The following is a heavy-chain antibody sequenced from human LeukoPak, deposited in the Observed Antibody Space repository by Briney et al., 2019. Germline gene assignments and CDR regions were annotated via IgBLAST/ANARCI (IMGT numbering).Heavy chain of an antibody. CDR3: AKARGTTVNDPVDY. J-gene: IGHJ4*02. D-gene: IGHD2/OR15-2a*01. V-gene: IGHV3-23*01. CDR2: FGGGGRDIT. Sequence: GGSLRLCCVASGFTFSLSAMSWVRQAPGKGPEWVSSFGGGGRDITYHADSVKGRFSISRDDSKNTLYLQMNSLRVDDTAVYHCAKARGTTVNDPVDYWGQGILVTVSS. CDR1: GFTFSLSA.